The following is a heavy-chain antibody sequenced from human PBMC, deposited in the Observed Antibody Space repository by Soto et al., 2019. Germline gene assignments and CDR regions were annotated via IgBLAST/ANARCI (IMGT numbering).Heavy chain of an antibody. Sequence: PGGSLRLSCAASGFTFSDYYMSWIRQAPGKGLEWVSYISSSGSTIYYADSVKGRFTISRDNAKNSLYLQMNSLRAEDTAVYYCAREPEDLYYYDSSGYHWGQGTLVTVSS. CDR1: GFTFSDYY. V-gene: IGHV3-11*01. CDR2: ISSSGSTI. J-gene: IGHJ4*02. D-gene: IGHD3-22*01. CDR3: AREPEDLYYYDSSGYH.